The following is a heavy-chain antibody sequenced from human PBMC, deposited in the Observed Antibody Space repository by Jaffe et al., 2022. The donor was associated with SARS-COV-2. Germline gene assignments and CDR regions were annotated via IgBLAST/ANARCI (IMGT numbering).Heavy chain of an antibody. CDR1: GGSISSYY. CDR2: IYTSGST. J-gene: IGHJ4*02. Sequence: QVQLQESGPGLVKPSETLSLTCTVSGGSISSYYWSWIRQPAGKGLEWIGRIYTSGSTNYNPSLKSRVTMSVDTSKNQFSLKLSSVTAADTAVYYCARGFVRSPNSPPLYWGQGTLVTVSS. D-gene: IGHD2-8*01. CDR3: ARGFVRSPNSPPLY. V-gene: IGHV4-4*07.